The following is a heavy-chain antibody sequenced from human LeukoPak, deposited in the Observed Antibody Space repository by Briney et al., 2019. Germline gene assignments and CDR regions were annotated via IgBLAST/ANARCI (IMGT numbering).Heavy chain of an antibody. CDR1: GFTFSSYG. V-gene: IGHV3-33*01. J-gene: IGHJ4*02. CDR2: IWYDGSNK. D-gene: IGHD2-2*01. CDR3: AREAVAAMCLAY. Sequence: GGSLRLSCAASGFTFSSYGMHWVRQAPGTGREGVAVIWYDGSNKYYADSVKGRFTISRDNSKNTLYLQMNSLRAEDTAVYYCAREAVAAMCLAYWGQGPLVTVSS.